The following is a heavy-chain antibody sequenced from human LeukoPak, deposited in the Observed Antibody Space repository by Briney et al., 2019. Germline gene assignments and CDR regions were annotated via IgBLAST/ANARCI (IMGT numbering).Heavy chain of an antibody. CDR1: GYTLTSYD. Sequence: ASVKVSCKASGYTLTSYDINWVRQATGQGLEWMGWISAYSGNTNYAHKLQGRVTMTTDTSTSTAYMELRSLRSDDTAVYYCARHRSRMVRGGDWFDPWGQGTLVTVSS. CDR3: ARHRSRMVRGGDWFDP. D-gene: IGHD3-10*01. V-gene: IGHV1-18*01. CDR2: ISAYSGNT. J-gene: IGHJ5*02.